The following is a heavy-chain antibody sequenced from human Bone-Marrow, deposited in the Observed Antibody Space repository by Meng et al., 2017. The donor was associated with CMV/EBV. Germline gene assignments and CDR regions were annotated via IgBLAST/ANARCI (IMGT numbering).Heavy chain of an antibody. Sequence: QGQLVQSGAGVKKPAASVKVSCKAPGYTVTDYYIHWVRQAPGQWLEWMGWINPNDDTNYAQNFQGRVTMTRDMSINTVYMELSRLTSDDTAVYYCARSSGWSRFDYWGLGTLVTVSS. CDR1: GYTVTDYY. J-gene: IGHJ4*02. CDR3: ARSSGWSRFDY. V-gene: IGHV1-2*02. CDR2: INPNDDT. D-gene: IGHD6-19*01.